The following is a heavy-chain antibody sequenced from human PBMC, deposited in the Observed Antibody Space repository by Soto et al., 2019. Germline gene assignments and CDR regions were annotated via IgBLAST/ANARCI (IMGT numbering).Heavy chain of an antibody. D-gene: IGHD6-13*01. V-gene: IGHV4-39*07. CDR2: IYYNGTT. CDR1: GGSIRSPNFS. J-gene: IGHJ4*02. Sequence: PSETLSLSCTVIGGSIRSPNFSWSWIRQHPGKGPEWIGNIYYNGTTTYSPSLKSRVTISLDPSKNQFSLKLSSVTAADTAVYYCARIAAAGTNFDYWGQGTLVTVSS. CDR3: ARIAAAGTNFDY.